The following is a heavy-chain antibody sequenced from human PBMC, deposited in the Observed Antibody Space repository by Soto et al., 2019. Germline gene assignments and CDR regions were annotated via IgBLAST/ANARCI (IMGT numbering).Heavy chain of an antibody. CDR2: INPSGSGT. V-gene: IGHV1-46*01. Sequence: ASVKVSCKASGGTFSSYTISWVRQAPGQGLEWMGKINPSGSGTNYAQKFQGRFTMTRNTSISTAYMELSSLRSEDTAVYYCARENEGYYYDSSGSYTKVYFDYWGQGTLVTVSS. J-gene: IGHJ4*02. CDR3: ARENEGYYYDSSGSYTKVYFDY. D-gene: IGHD3-22*01. CDR1: GGTFSSYT.